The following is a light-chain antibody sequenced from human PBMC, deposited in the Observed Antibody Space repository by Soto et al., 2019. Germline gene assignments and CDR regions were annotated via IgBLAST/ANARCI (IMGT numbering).Light chain of an antibody. CDR2: EVT. CDR3: SSYAGSNNLV. CDR1: SSDVGSYDY. Sequence: QSALTQPPSASGSLGQSVTISCTGTSSDVGSYDYVSWYQQHPGKAPKLIIYEVTKRPSGVPDRFSGSKSGDTASLTVSGLQADDEADYYCSSYAGSNNLVFGGGTKLTVL. V-gene: IGLV2-8*01. J-gene: IGLJ3*02.